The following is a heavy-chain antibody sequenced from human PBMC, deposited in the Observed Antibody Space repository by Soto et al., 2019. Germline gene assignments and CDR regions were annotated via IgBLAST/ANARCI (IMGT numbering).Heavy chain of an antibody. CDR3: TRHADCSGGSCYFGDFDY. D-gene: IGHD2-15*01. J-gene: IGHJ4*02. Sequence: EVQLVESGGGLVQPGGSLKLSCAASEITFSGSAMHWVSQASGKGLEWDDRIRSKANSYATAYAASVKGRFTISRDDSTNTAYLQMNSLTTEDTAVYYCTRHADCSGGSCYFGDFDYWGQGTLVTVSS. V-gene: IGHV3-73*02. CDR1: EITFSGSA. CDR2: IRSKANSYAT.